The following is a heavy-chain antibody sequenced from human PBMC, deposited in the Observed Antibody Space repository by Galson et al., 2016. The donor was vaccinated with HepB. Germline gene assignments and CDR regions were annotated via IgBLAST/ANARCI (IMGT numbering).Heavy chain of an antibody. CDR2: FDPEDDET. CDR1: GYTPTKLS. Sequence: SVKVSCKVSGYTPTKLSMHWVRQAPGKGLEWMGGFDPEDDETIYAQKFQGRVTMTEDTSTDTAYMELSSLTSEDTAVYYCARPLEYYHFWSGYYIFWGQGTLVTVSS. V-gene: IGHV1-24*01. CDR3: ARPLEYYHFWSGYYIF. D-gene: IGHD3-3*01. J-gene: IGHJ4*02.